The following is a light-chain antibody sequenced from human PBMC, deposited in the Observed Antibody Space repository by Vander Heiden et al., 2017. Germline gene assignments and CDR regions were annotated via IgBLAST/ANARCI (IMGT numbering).Light chain of an antibody. J-gene: IGLJ3*02. V-gene: IGLV1-40*01. Sequence: QSVLTQPPSVSGAPGQRVTISCTGSSSNIGAGYDVHWYQQLPGTAPKLLIYDNSKRPSGVPDRFSGSKSGTSASLAITGLQAEDEADYYCQSYDSSLSGSRVFGGGTKVTVL. CDR2: DNS. CDR3: QSYDSSLSGSRV. CDR1: SSNIGAGYD.